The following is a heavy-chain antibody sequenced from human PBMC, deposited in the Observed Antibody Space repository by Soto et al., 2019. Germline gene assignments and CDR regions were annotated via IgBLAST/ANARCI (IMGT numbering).Heavy chain of an antibody. V-gene: IGHV3-73*01. D-gene: IGHD1-1*01. CDR3: AGPGPFDS. J-gene: IGHJ4*02. Sequence: DVLMVESGGGLVQPGGSLKLSCATTGFTFAGSAIHWVRQAPGKGLEWIGRIRNKANNYATAYPASVAGRFTISRDDSKTRAYLEMNSLKTEDTAMYYCAGPGPFDSWGQGTLVTVSS. CDR1: GFTFAGSA. CDR2: IRNKANNYAT.